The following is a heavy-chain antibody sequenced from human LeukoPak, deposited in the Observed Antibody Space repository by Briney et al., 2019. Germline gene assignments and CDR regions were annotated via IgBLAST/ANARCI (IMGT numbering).Heavy chain of an antibody. V-gene: IGHV1-2*02. CDR3: ARDLMVRGPMDV. CDR2: INPNSGGT. CDR1: GYTFTSYG. Sequence: ASVKVSCKASGYTFTSYGISWVRQAPGQGLEWMGWINPNSGGTNYAQKFQGRVTMTRDTSISTAYMELSRLRSDDTAVYYCARDLMVRGPMDVWGKGTTVTVSS. J-gene: IGHJ6*03. D-gene: IGHD3-10*01.